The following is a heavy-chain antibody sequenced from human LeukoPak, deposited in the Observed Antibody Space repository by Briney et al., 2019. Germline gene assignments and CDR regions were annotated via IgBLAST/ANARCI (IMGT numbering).Heavy chain of an antibody. J-gene: IGHJ4*02. V-gene: IGHV1-2*06. CDR2: INPNSGGT. Sequence: GASVKVSCKASGYTFTGYYMHWVRQAPGQGLEWMGRINPNSGGTNYAQKFQGRVTMTRDTSISTAYMELSRLRSDDTAVYYCAGVLRFLEWSTSFDYWGQGTLVTVSS. D-gene: IGHD3-3*01. CDR3: AGVLRFLEWSTSFDY. CDR1: GYTFTGYY.